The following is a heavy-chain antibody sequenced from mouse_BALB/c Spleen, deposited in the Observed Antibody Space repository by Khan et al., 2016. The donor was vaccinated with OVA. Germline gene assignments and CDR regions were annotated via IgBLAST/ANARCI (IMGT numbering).Heavy chain of an antibody. CDR3: ARAGYGSFAY. CDR2: IYPGNVSP. CDR1: GYTFTNYY. J-gene: IGHJ3*01. D-gene: IGHD2-2*01. Sequence: VQLQESGPELVKPGASVRISCKASGYTFTNYYIHWVIQRPGQGLDWIGWIYPGNVSPEYNERFTDKATLTADTSSSTAYMQLSSLTSEDSAVYFCARAGYGSFAYWGQGTLVTVSA. V-gene: IGHV1S56*01.